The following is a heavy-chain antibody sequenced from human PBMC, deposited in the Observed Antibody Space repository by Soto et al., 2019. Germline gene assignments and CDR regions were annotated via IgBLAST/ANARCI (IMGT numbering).Heavy chain of an antibody. CDR3: ARELHKRELALVYFYY. Sequence: PATPSLIPAVYGGSFSGDHWSWFRQLPGKGLEWIGEINHSGSTNYNPSLKSRVTISVDTSKNQFSLKLSSVTAADTAVYYCARELHKRELALVYFYYWVLGTQVPGTS. CDR2: INHSGST. CDR1: GGSFSGDH. V-gene: IGHV4-34*01. J-gene: IGHJ4*01. D-gene: IGHD1-7*01.